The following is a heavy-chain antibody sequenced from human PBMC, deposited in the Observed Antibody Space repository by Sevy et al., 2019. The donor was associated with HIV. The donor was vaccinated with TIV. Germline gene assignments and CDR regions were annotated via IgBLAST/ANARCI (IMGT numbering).Heavy chain of an antibody. CDR1: GGSISSSSYY. CDR2: IYYSGSA. Sequence: SETLSLTCTVSGGSISSSSYYWGWIRQPPGKGLEWIWSIYYSGSAYYNPSLKSRVTISVDTSKNQFSLKLSSVTAADTAVYYCARIVPAAIHNYYYYYMDVWGKGTTVTVSS. CDR3: ARIVPAAIHNYYYYYMDV. D-gene: IGHD2-2*01. V-gene: IGHV4-39*01. J-gene: IGHJ6*03.